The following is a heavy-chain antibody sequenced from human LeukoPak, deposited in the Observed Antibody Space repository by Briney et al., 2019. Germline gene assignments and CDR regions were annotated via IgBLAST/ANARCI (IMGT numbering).Heavy chain of an antibody. J-gene: IGHJ4*02. CDR1: GFTFSSHA. D-gene: IGHD3-16*01. CDR3: AEDLRWGGSDDY. CDR2: ISGSGGST. Sequence: GGSLRLSCAASGFTFSSHAMSWVRQAPGKGLEWVSAISGSGGSTYYADSVKGRFTISRDNSKNTLYLQMNSLRAEDTAVYYCAEDLRWGGSDDYWGQGTLVTVSS. V-gene: IGHV3-23*01.